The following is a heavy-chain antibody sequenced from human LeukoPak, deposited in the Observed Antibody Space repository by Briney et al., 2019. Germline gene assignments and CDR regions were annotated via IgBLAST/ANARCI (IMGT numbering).Heavy chain of an antibody. V-gene: IGHV1-8*01. J-gene: IGHJ5*02. CDR3: ARGAYCSGGSCNWFDP. CDR1: GYTFTSYD. Sequence: RASVTVSCKASGYTFTSYDSNWVRQAAGQGREGMGWRNPNSGNTGYAQKFQGRVTMTRNTSISTAYMELSSLRSEDTAVYYCARGAYCSGGSCNWFDPWGQGTLVTVSS. D-gene: IGHD2-15*01. CDR2: RNPNSGNT.